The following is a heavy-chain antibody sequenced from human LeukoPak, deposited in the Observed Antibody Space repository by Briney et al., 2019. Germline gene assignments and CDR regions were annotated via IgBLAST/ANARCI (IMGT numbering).Heavy chain of an antibody. Sequence: GASVKVSCKASGGTFSSYAISWVRQAPGQGLEWMGGIIPIFGTANYAQKFQGRVTITADESTSTAYMELSSLRSEDTAVYYCARDQPTPDYIESAWGQGTLVTVSS. CDR1: GGTFSSYA. CDR3: ARDQPTPDYIESA. V-gene: IGHV1-69*13. J-gene: IGHJ4*02. D-gene: IGHD4-11*01. CDR2: IIPIFGTA.